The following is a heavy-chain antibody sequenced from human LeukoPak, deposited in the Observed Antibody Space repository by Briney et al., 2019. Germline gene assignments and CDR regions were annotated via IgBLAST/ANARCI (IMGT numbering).Heavy chain of an antibody. CDR1: GFTFSDYA. CDR2: TRNKDKSYTT. D-gene: IGHD4-23*01. CDR3: ARAKDGGNPIDY. V-gene: IGHV3-72*01. J-gene: IGHJ4*02. Sequence: GGSLRLSCEASGFTFSDYAMSWVRQAPGEGLEWVGRTRNKDKSYTTEYAASVKGRFTISRDDSKNSLYLRMNSLKTEDTAVYYCARAKDGGNPIDYWGQGPLVTVSS.